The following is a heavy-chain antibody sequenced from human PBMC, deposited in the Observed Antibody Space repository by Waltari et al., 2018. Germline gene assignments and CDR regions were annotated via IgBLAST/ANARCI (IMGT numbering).Heavy chain of an antibody. V-gene: IGHV3-21*01. J-gene: IGHJ6*02. CDR3: ARDASSCGDLLYYGMDV. CDR1: GFTFSSYS. D-gene: IGHD6-13*01. Sequence: EVQLVESGGGLVKPGGSLRLSCAASGFTFSSYSMNWVRQAPGKGLEWVSSISSSSSYIYYADSVKGRFTISRDNAKNSLYLQMNSLRAEDTAVYYCARDASSCGDLLYYGMDVWGQGTTVTVSS. CDR2: ISSSSSYI.